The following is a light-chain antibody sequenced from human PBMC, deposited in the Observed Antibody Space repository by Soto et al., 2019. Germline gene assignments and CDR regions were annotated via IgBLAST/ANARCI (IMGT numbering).Light chain of an antibody. Sequence: DLQMTQYPSTLSASVGDSVTITCRASQTISTWVAWYQQKPGKAPKLLIYKASILESGVPSRFSGSGSGTEFTLTISSLQPEDFATYYCQPYNRYWTFAQGTKV. CDR3: QPYNRYWT. V-gene: IGKV1-5*03. CDR1: QTISTW. J-gene: IGKJ1*01. CDR2: KAS.